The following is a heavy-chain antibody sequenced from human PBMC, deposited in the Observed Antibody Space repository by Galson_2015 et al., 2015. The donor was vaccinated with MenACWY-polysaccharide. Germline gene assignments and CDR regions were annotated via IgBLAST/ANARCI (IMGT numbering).Heavy chain of an antibody. CDR1: GFTFRTFP. D-gene: IGHD2-21*01. CDR3: AESGGDGVTVFATVPTAPES. V-gene: IGHV3-23*01. Sequence: SLRLSCAASGFTFRTFPMNWVRQTPGKGLEWVAGISGSGNSAFYADSVRGRFTISSDNSRNTLYLQMNSLRADDTALYYCAESGGDGVTVFATVPTAPESWGQGTLVTVSS. J-gene: IGHJ4*02. CDR2: ISGSGNSA.